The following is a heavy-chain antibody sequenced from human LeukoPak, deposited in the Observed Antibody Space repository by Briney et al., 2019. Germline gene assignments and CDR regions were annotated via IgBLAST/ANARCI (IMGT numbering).Heavy chain of an antibody. D-gene: IGHD6-19*01. CDR3: AKDTILLRYSSGWYDY. CDR2: ISGSGGST. V-gene: IGHV3-23*01. Sequence: PGGSLRLSCAASGLTFSSYAMSWVRQAPGKGLEWVSAISGSGGSTYYADSVKGRFTISRDNSKNTLYLQMNSLRAEDTAVYYCAKDTILLRYSSGWYDYWGQGTLVTVSS. J-gene: IGHJ4*02. CDR1: GLTFSSYA.